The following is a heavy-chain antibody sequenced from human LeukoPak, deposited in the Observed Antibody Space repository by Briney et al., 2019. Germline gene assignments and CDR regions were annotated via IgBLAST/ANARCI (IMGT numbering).Heavy chain of an antibody. CDR3: AKQVLRSYYYYMDV. CDR1: GYTFTGYY. CDR2: ISYDGSNK. V-gene: IGHV3-30*18. J-gene: IGHJ6*03. D-gene: IGHD3-16*01. Sequence: SCKASGYTFTGYYMHWVRQAPGKGLEWVALISYDGSNKYYADSVKGRFTISRDNSKNTLYLQMNSLRAEDTAVYYCAKQVLRSYYYYMDVWGKGTTVTISS.